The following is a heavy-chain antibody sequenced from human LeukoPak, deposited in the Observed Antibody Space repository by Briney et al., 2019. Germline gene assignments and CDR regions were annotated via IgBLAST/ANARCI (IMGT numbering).Heavy chain of an antibody. CDR3: AKGGRIEAAGNIDY. Sequence: GGSLRLSRAASGFTFSSYAMSWVRQAPGKGLEWVSVITGSGGSTYYAGSVKGRFTISRDNSKNTLYLQMSSLRADDTAVYYCAKGGRIEAAGNIDYWGQGTLVTVSS. V-gene: IGHV3-23*01. CDR1: GFTFSSYA. CDR2: ITGSGGST. J-gene: IGHJ4*02. D-gene: IGHD6-13*01.